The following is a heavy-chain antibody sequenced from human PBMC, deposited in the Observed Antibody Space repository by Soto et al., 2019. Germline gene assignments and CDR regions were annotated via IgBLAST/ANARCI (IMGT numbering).Heavy chain of an antibody. CDR3: ASLSSCWRDD. D-gene: IGHD6-19*01. CDR1: GGSISSGGYS. Sequence: QLQLQESSSGLVRPSETLSLTCAVSGGSISSGGYSWNWIRQPPGKGLEWIGYIYHSGNTYYNPSLKTRVIISIDRSKNHFSLKLYSVTAADTAVYYSASLSSCWRDDWGLGTTVIVSS. J-gene: IGHJ6*02. V-gene: IGHV4-30-2*01. CDR2: IYHSGNT.